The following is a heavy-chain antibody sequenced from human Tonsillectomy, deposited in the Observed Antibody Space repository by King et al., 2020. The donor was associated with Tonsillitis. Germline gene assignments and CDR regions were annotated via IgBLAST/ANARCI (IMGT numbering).Heavy chain of an antibody. J-gene: IGHJ4*02. CDR1: GGSISSGGYS. Sequence: VQLQESGPGLVKPSQTLSLTCAVSGGSISSGGYSWSWIRQPPGKGLEWIGYIYYSGSTYYNPSLKSRVTISVETSKNQFSLKLSSVTTADTAVYYCARVRNYSGYDQAPEYYFDYWGQGTLVTVSS. CDR2: IYYSGST. V-gene: IGHV4-30-4*07. CDR3: ARVRNYSGYDQAPEYYFDY. D-gene: IGHD5-12*01.